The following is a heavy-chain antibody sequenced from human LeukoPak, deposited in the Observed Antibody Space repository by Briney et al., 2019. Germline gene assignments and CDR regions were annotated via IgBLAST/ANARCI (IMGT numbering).Heavy chain of an antibody. CDR2: ISGGGGST. CDR3: AKGVGYCSGGSCQQFDY. J-gene: IGHJ4*02. D-gene: IGHD2-15*01. Sequence: GGSLRLSCAASGFTFSNYAMSWVRQAPGQGLEWVSIISGGGGSTYYADSVKGRFTISRDNSKNTLYLQMNSLGAEDTAVYYCAKGVGYCSGGSCQQFDYWGQGTLVTVSS. CDR1: GFTFSNYA. V-gene: IGHV3-23*01.